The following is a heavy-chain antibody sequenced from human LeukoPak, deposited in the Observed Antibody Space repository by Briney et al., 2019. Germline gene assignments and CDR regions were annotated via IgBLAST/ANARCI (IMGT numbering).Heavy chain of an antibody. CDR1: GYSISSYY. J-gene: IGHJ4*02. CDR3: ARTDSSGWYGGFDY. D-gene: IGHD6-19*01. CDR2: IYTSAST. Sequence: SETLSLTCTVSGYSISSYYWSWIRQPAGKGLEWIGRIYTSASTNYNPSLKSRVTISVATAKNQFSVTLSSVTAADTAVYYCARTDSSGWYGGFDYWGQGTPVTVSS. V-gene: IGHV4-4*07.